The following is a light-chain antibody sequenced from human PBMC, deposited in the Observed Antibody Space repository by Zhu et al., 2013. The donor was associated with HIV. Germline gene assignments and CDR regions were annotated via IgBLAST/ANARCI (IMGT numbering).Light chain of an antibody. V-gene: IGLV2-14*01. CDR1: SSDIGGYNY. CDR3: SSYTSSSTQV. Sequence: QSALTQPASVSGSPGQSITISCTGTSSDIGGYNYVSWYQQHPGRAPKLIIYEVSNRPSGLSYRFTGSKSGNTASLSISGLQAEDEADYYCSSYTSSSTQVFGTGTKVTVL. J-gene: IGLJ1*01. CDR2: EVS.